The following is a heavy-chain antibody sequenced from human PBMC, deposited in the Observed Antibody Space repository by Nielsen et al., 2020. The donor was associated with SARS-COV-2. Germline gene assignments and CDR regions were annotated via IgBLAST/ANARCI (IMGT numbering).Heavy chain of an antibody. V-gene: IGHV1-18*01. J-gene: IGHJ4*02. CDR2: INTDNGNT. Sequence: ASVKVSCKASGYTFNVYAMNWVRQAPGQGLEWMGWINTDNGNTNYAPEVRGRVTMTTDTSTSTAFMELRSLRSNDTAVYYCARWDSYGSLWGQGTLVTVSS. CDR3: ARWDSYGSL. CDR1: GYTFNVYA. D-gene: IGHD5-18*01.